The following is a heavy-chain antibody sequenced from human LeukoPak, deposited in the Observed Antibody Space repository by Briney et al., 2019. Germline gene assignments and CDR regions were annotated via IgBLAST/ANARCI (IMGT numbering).Heavy chain of an antibody. CDR2: ISTYNGNT. J-gene: IGHJ3*02. V-gene: IGHV1-18*01. D-gene: IGHD1-7*01. CDR1: DYTFTNYG. CDR3: ARVGNWNYENAFDI. Sequence: ASVKVSCKASDYTFTNYGISWVRQAPGQGLEWMGGISTYNGNTKYTQKLQGRVTMTRDTSTSTAYMELRSLRSDDTAVYYCARVGNWNYENAFDIWGQGKIVTVS.